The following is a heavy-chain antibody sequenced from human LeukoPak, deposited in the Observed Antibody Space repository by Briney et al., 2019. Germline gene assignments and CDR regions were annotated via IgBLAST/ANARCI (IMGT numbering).Heavy chain of an antibody. J-gene: IGHJ4*02. CDR1: RFPFSVYE. Sequence: PGGSLRLSCAVSRFPFSVYEMNWVRQAPGKGLEWASNIASSGTTKYYADSVKGRFSISRDNAKSSPYLQMNSLRVEDTAVYYCTLLAVASDFDYWGQGALVTVSS. CDR3: TLLAVASDFDY. CDR2: IASSGTTK. D-gene: IGHD6-19*01. V-gene: IGHV3-48*03.